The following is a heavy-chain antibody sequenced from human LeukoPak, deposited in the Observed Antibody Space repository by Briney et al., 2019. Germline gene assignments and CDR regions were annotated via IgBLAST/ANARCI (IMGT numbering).Heavy chain of an antibody. CDR1: GGSITSSSYY. V-gene: IGHV4-39*07. J-gene: IGHJ3*02. CDR3: ARWGLNDIVVVVAATRDGAFDI. Sequence: SSETLSLTCTVSGGSITSSSYYWGWIRQPPGKGLEWIGSIYHSGSTYYNPSLKSRVTISVDTSKNQFSLKLSSVTAADTAVYYCARWGLNDIVVVVAATRDGAFDIWGQGTMVTVSS. D-gene: IGHD2-15*01. CDR2: IYHSGST.